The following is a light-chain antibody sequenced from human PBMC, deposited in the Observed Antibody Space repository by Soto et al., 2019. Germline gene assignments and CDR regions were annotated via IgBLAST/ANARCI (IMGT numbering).Light chain of an antibody. J-gene: IGLJ2*01. Sequence: QSALTQPASVSGSPGQSITLSCTRTSSGVENYNLVSWYQHRPGKAPKLIIYEGSQRPSGGSDRFSGSKSGNTASLTISGLRAEDEADYYCSSYAGAVVFGGGTKLTVL. CDR2: EGS. CDR1: SSGVENYNL. V-gene: IGLV2-23*01. CDR3: SSYAGAVV.